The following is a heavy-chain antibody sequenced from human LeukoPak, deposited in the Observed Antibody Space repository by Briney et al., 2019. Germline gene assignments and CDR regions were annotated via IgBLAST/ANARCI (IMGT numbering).Heavy chain of an antibody. CDR3: ASFHISGKSYNGLHY. Sequence: ESLKISCKTSGYNFTTFWIGWVRQMPGKGLEWMGIIYPADSDTRYSPSFQGQVTISADKSIYTAYLHWNSLKASDTAMYYCASFHISGKSYNGLHYWGQGTLVTVSS. J-gene: IGHJ4*02. CDR1: GYNFTTFW. CDR2: IYPADSDT. V-gene: IGHV5-51*01. D-gene: IGHD3-10*01.